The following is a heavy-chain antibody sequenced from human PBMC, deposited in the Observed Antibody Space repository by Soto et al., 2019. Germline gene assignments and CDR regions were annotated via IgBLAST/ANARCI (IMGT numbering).Heavy chain of an antibody. CDR2: IYYSGST. J-gene: IGHJ4*02. CDR3: ARQGGELGGSYWYYFDY. CDR1: GGSISSYY. V-gene: IGHV4-59*01. D-gene: IGHD1-26*01. Sequence: SETLSLTCTVSGGSISSYYWSWIRQPPGKGLEWIGYIYYSGSTNYNPSLKSRVTISVDTSKNQFSLKLSSVTAADTAVYYCARQGGELGGSYWYYFDYWGQGTLVTVSS.